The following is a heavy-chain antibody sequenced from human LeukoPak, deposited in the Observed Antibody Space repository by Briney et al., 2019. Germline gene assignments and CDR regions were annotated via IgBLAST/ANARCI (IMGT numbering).Heavy chain of an antibody. J-gene: IGHJ4*02. Sequence: GGSLRLSCAASGFNVNNNYMNWVRQAPGEGLEWVSVIYIGGSTDYADPVKGRFTISRGDSKNTVYLQMNSLRAEDTAVYYCARSSSAYYYEFDYWGQGTLVTVSS. V-gene: IGHV3-53*01. CDR2: IYIGGST. CDR1: GFNVNNNY. D-gene: IGHD3-22*01. CDR3: ARSSSAYYYEFDY.